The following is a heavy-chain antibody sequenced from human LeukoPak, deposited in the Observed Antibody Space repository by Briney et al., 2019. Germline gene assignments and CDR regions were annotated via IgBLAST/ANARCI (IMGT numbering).Heavy chain of an antibody. J-gene: IGHJ4*02. CDR1: GFTFSNYW. D-gene: IGHD3-3*01. CDR2: IKQDGSEK. V-gene: IGHV3-7*01. CDR3: ARVNYDFWSGYPNYFDY. Sequence: GGSLRPSCAASGFTFSNYWMSWVRQAPGKGLEWVASIKQDGSEKYYVDSVKGRFTISRDNAKNSLYLQMNSLRAEDTAVYYCARVNYDFWSGYPNYFDYWGQGTLVTVSS.